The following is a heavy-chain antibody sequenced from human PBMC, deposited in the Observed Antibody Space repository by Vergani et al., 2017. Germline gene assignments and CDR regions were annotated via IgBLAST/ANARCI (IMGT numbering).Heavy chain of an antibody. J-gene: IGHJ4*02. D-gene: IGHD5-12*01. Sequence: QVQLVQSGAEVKKPGASVKFSCKTSGGTFSSYAISWVRQAPGQGLEWMGGIIPIFGTANYAQKFQGRVTITADESTSTAYMELSSLRSEDTAVYYCASSGPRERYSGYDFTGPFDYWGQGTLVTVSS. V-gene: IGHV1-69*13. CDR1: GGTFSSYA. CDR3: ASSGPRERYSGYDFTGPFDY. CDR2: IIPIFGTA.